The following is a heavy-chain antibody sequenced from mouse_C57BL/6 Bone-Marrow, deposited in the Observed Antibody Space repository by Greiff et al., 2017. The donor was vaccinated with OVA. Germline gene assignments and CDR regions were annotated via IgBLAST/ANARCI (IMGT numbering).Heavy chain of an antibody. V-gene: IGHV14-4*01. D-gene: IGHD1-1*01. J-gene: IGHJ2*01. CDR2: IDPENGDT. Sequence: VQLQQSGAELVRPGASVKLSCTASGFNIKDDYMHWVKQRPEQGLEWIGWIDPENGDTEYASKFQGKATITADTSSNTAYLQLSSLTSEDTAVYYCTSITTVVADYWGQGTTRTVSS. CDR1: GFNIKDDY. CDR3: TSITTVVADY.